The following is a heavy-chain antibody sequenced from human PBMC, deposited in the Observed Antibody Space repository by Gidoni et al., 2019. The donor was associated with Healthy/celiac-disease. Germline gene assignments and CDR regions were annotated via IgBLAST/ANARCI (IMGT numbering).Heavy chain of an antibody. V-gene: IGHV1-18*01. CDR2: ISAYNGNT. Sequence: QVQLVQSGAEVKKPGASVKVSCKASGYTFTSYGISWVRQAPGQGLEWMGWISAYNGNTNYAQKLQGRVTMTTDTATSTAYMELRSLRSDGTAVYYCARDSYDILTGYPKGRWFDPWGQGTLVTVSS. CDR3: ARDSYDILTGYPKGRWFDP. CDR1: GYTFTSYG. J-gene: IGHJ5*02. D-gene: IGHD3-9*01.